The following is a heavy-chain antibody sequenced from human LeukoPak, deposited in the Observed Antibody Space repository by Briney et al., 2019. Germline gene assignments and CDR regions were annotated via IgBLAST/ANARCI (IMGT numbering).Heavy chain of an antibody. CDR2: ISGSGGNT. J-gene: IGHJ4*02. V-gene: IGHV3-23*01. CDR1: GFTFSSYA. D-gene: IGHD3-22*01. Sequence: PGGSLRLSCAASGFTFSSYAMSWVRQAPGKGLEWVSGISGSGGNTYNADSVKGRFTISRDNSKNTLYLQMNSLRAEDTAVYYCAKDYYDSSGYYREMDYWGQGTLVTVSS. CDR3: AKDYYDSSGYYREMDY.